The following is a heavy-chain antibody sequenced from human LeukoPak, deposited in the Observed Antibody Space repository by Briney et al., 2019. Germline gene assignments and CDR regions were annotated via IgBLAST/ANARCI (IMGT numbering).Heavy chain of an antibody. CDR3: ARGKEWLLSGDAFDI. CDR1: GGSFSGYY. J-gene: IGHJ3*02. V-gene: IGHV4-34*01. Sequence: SETLSLTCAVYGGSFSGYYWSWIRQPPGKGLEWIGEINHSGSTNYNPSLKSRVTISVDTSKNQFSLKLSSVTAADTAVYYCARGKEWLLSGDAFDIWGQGTMVTVSS. D-gene: IGHD3-3*01. CDR2: INHSGST.